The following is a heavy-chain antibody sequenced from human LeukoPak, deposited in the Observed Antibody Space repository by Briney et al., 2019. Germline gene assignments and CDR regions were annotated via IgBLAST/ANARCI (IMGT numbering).Heavy chain of an antibody. Sequence: GRSLRLSCAASGFTFSSYGMHWVRQAPGKGLEWVAVIWYDGSNKYYADSVKGRFTISRDNSKNTLYLQMNSLRAEDTAVYYCAEDHSGDSCCDYWGQGTLVTVSS. D-gene: IGHD2-15*01. CDR1: GFTFSSYG. CDR2: IWYDGSNK. J-gene: IGHJ4*02. V-gene: IGHV3-33*06. CDR3: AEDHSGDSCCDY.